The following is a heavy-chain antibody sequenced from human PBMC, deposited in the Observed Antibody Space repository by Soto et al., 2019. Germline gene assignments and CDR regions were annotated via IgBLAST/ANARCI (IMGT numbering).Heavy chain of an antibody. CDR1: GFTFSDHS. D-gene: IGHD6-13*01. CDR2: ISTSGSTI. CDR3: ARENSPAGMDV. J-gene: IGHJ6*02. V-gene: IGHV3-11*04. Sequence: QVQLVESGGGLVKPGGSLRLSCAASGFTFSDHSMSWIRQAPGKGLEWISYISTSGSTIYYADSVKGRFTISRDNAKNSLHLQMNSLRAEDTAVYYCARENSPAGMDVWAQGTTVTVSS.